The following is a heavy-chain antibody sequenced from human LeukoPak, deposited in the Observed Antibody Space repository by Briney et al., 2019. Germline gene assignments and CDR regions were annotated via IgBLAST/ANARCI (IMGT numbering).Heavy chain of an antibody. D-gene: IGHD1-26*01. CDR3: ARDPFEL. CDR1: GFTLSNRW. Sequence: GGSLRLSCEASGFTLSNRWMTWVRQAPGKGLEWVATITQGGSDKFYVDSVKGRFTISGDNAKNSLYLQMNSLRAEDTAVYYCARDPFELWGQGTLVTVSS. CDR2: ITQGGSDK. V-gene: IGHV3-7*01. J-gene: IGHJ4*02.